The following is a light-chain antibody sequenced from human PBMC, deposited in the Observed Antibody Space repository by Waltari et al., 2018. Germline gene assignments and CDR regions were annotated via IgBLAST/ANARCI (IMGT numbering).Light chain of an antibody. CDR3: QQYNSFPPT. Sequence: DIQMTQSPSSLSPSVGDRVIITCRASQAINTFLAWFQQKPGKAPRSLIYAASTLQSGVSSNFSGSGSGTNCTLTISSLQPEDCATYYCQQYNSFPPTFGGGTRVEI. CDR2: AAS. V-gene: IGKV1-16*02. J-gene: IGKJ4*01. CDR1: QAINTF.